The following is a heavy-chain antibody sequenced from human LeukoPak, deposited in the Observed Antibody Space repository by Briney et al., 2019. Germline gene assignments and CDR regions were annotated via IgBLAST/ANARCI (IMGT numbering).Heavy chain of an antibody. J-gene: IGHJ4*02. V-gene: IGHV4-39*01. CDR2: IYYSGST. Sequence: PSETLSLTCTVSGGSISSSSYYWGWIRQPPGKGLEWIGIIYYSGSTYYNPSLKSRLTISVDTSKNQFSLKLSSVTAADTAVYYCARLTYYYGSGSFIDYWGQGTLVTVSS. D-gene: IGHD3-10*01. CDR3: ARLTYYYGSGSFIDY. CDR1: GGSISSSSYY.